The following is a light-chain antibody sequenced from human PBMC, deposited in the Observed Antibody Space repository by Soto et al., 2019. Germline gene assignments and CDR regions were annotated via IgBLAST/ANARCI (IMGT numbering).Light chain of an antibody. J-gene: IGKJ1*01. CDR1: QSIGNNQ. CDR3: QQYVNLPRA. Sequence: VLTQSPGTLSLSPGERATLSCRASQSIGNNQLAWYQQKPGQAPRLLLYGASSRATGIPDRFSGSGSGTDFTLTISRLEPEDFAVYYCQQYVNLPRAFGQGTKVEAK. CDR2: GAS. V-gene: IGKV3-20*01.